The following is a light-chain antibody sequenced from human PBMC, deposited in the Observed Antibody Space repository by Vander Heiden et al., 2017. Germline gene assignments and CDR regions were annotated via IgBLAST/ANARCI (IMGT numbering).Light chain of an antibody. Sequence: SYDLTQPPSPSVSAAQTARIACSADALPIQYAYWYQQKPGQAPVLVIYKDSERPSGIPERFSGSSSGTTVTLTISGVQAEDEADYYCQSADSSGTCVVFGGGTKLTVL. V-gene: IGLV3-25*03. CDR1: ALPIQY. CDR2: KDS. CDR3: QSADSSGTCVV. J-gene: IGLJ2*01.